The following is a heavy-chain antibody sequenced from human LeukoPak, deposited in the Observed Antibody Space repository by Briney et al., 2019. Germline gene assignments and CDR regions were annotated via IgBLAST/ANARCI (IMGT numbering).Heavy chain of an antibody. CDR1: GYSFTSYW. D-gene: IGHD2-2*01. V-gene: IGHV5-51*01. CDR3: PRHDCSSTSCHFDY. CDR2: CYHGDSGT. Sequence: GESLKISCKGSGYSFTSYWIGCVRQMPGKGLEWMGICYHGDSGTRYRPPFQGQFTISADKSISAAYLQWSSLKASDTASYYFPRHDCSSTSCHFDYWGQGTLVSVSS. J-gene: IGHJ4*02.